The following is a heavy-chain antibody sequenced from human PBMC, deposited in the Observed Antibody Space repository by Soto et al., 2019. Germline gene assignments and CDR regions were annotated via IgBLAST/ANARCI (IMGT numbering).Heavy chain of an antibody. D-gene: IGHD4-4*01. CDR3: ARAWNCSNYSAFDI. Sequence: GGSLRLSCAASGFTFSSYCMHWVRQAPGKGLVWVSRISSDGSSTCYADSVKGRFTISRDNAKNTLYLQMNSLRAEDTSVYYCARAWNCSNYSAFDIWGQGTMVTVSS. J-gene: IGHJ3*02. CDR1: GFTFSSYC. CDR2: ISSDGSST. V-gene: IGHV3-74*01.